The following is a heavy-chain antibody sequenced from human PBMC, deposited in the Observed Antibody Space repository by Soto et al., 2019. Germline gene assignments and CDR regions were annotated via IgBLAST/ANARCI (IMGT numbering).Heavy chain of an antibody. CDR3: ARDRIAAAGTNYYYYYGMDV. D-gene: IGHD6-13*01. CDR2: IYYSGST. V-gene: IGHV4-30-4*01. Sequence: SETLSLTCTFSGGSISSGDYYWSWIRQPPGKGLEWIGYIYYSGSTYYNPSLKSRVTISVDTSKNQFSLKLSSVTAADTAVYYCARDRIAAAGTNYYYYYGMDVWGQGTTVT. J-gene: IGHJ6*02. CDR1: GGSISSGDYY.